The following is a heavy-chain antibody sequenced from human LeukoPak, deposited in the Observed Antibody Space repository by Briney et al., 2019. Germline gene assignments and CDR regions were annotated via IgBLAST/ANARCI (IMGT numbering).Heavy chain of an antibody. Sequence: PSETLSLTCTVSGGSISSSSYYWGWIRQPPGKGLECIGSIYYSGSTYYNPSLKSRVTISVDTSKNQFSLRLSSVTAADTAVYYCARHRGYSSGLFEYWGQGTLVTVSS. CDR2: IYYSGST. J-gene: IGHJ4*02. D-gene: IGHD6-19*01. CDR3: ARHRGYSSGLFEY. CDR1: GGSISSSSYY. V-gene: IGHV4-39*01.